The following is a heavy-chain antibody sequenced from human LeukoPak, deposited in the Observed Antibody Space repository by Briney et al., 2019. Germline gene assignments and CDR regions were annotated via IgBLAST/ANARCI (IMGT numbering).Heavy chain of an antibody. CDR1: GYTFSIYS. CDR2: ISSSSGYI. Sequence: PGGSLRLSCAASGYTFSIYSMNWVRQAPGRGLEWVSSISSSSGYIYYADSVKGRFTISRDNAKNSLYLQMNSLRAEDTAVYYCARDTDYDSRSLWGQGTMVTVSS. J-gene: IGHJ3*01. V-gene: IGHV3-21*01. D-gene: IGHD5-12*01. CDR3: ARDTDYDSRSL.